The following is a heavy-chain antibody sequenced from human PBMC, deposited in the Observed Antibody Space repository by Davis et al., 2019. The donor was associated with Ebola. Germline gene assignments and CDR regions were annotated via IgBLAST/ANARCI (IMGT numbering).Heavy chain of an antibody. CDR1: GFTFSSYW. J-gene: IGHJ4*02. CDR3: AKSVVGFITNFDY. D-gene: IGHD3-22*01. Sequence: GESLKISCAASGFTFSSYWMHWVRQAPGKGLVWVSRINSDGSSTSYADSVKGRFTISRDNAKNTLYLQMNSLRAEDTAVYYCAKSVVGFITNFDYWGQGTLVTVSS. CDR2: INSDGSST. V-gene: IGHV3-74*01.